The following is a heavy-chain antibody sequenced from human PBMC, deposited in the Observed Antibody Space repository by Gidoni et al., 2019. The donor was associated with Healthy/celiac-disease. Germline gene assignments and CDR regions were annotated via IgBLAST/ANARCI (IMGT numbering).Heavy chain of an antibody. J-gene: IGHJ4*02. Sequence: EVQLVESGGGLVKPGGSMRLSGAASGFTFSSYSMNWVRQAPGKGLELVSSISSSSSYIYYADSVKGRFTISRDNAKNSLYLQMNSLRAEDTAVYYCATLLSIIGASYDYWGQGTLVTVSS. CDR1: GFTFSSYS. CDR2: ISSSSSYI. V-gene: IGHV3-21*01. D-gene: IGHD6-6*01. CDR3: ATLLSIIGASYDY.